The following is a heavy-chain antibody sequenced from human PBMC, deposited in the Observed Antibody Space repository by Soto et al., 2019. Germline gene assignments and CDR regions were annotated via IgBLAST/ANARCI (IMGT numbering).Heavy chain of an antibody. D-gene: IGHD6-19*01. CDR1: GGSVSSGSYY. CDR3: ARDQDSSGWYDAFDI. CDR2: IYYSGST. V-gene: IGHV4-61*01. J-gene: IGHJ3*02. Sequence: SETLSLTCTVSGGSVSSGSYYWSWIRQPPGKGLEWIGYIYYSGSTNYNPSLKSRVTISVDTSKNQFSLKLSSVTAADTAVYYCARDQDSSGWYDAFDIWGQGTMATVSS.